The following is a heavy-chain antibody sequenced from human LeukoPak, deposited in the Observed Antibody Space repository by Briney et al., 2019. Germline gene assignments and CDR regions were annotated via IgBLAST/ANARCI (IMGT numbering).Heavy chain of an antibody. CDR1: GFTFSSYV. CDR3: ARAMDV. Sequence: GGSLRLSCAASGFTFSSYVMHWVRQAPGKGLEWVADISFDGSNKYYTDSVKGRFTISRDNSKNTLYLQMNSLRPEDTAVYYCARAMDVWGQGTTVTVSS. V-gene: IGHV3-30-3*01. CDR2: ISFDGSNK. J-gene: IGHJ6*02.